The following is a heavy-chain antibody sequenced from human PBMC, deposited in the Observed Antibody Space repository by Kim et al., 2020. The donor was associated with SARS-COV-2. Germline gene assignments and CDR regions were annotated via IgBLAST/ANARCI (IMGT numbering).Heavy chain of an antibody. V-gene: IGHV1-8*01. CDR2: MNPNSGNT. CDR3: ARDPRTVAGKRKGWFYP. J-gene: IGHJ5*02. CDR1: GYTFTSYD. D-gene: IGHD6-19*01. Sequence: ASVKVSCKASGYTFTSYDINWVRQATGQGLEWMGWMNPNSGNTGYAQKFQGRVTMTRNTSISTAYMELSSLRSEDTAVYYCARDPRTVAGKRKGWFYPGGQGTLVTLSS.